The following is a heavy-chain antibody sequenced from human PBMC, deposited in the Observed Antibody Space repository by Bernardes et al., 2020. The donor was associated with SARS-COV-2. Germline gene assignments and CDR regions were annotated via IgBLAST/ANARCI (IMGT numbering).Heavy chain of an antibody. CDR1: GYSVTRYW. V-gene: IGHV5-51*01. Sequence: GEYLKSSCNGSGYSVTRYWIGWVRPMPGKGLEWMGIIYPGDSDTRYSPSFQGQVTISADKSISTAYLQWSSLKASDTAVYYCARAQWLVSWFGPWGQGTLVTVSS. CDR3: ARAQWLVSWFGP. CDR2: IYPGDSDT. D-gene: IGHD6-19*01. J-gene: IGHJ5*02.